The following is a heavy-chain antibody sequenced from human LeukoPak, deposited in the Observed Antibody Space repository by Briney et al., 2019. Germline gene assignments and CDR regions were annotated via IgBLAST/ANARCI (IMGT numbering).Heavy chain of an antibody. CDR3: ARTSTSYYYYMDV. CDR2: IYYSGST. CDR1: GGSISSSSYY. J-gene: IGHJ6*03. D-gene: IGHD2/OR15-2a*01. Sequence: SETLSLTCTVSGGSISSSSYYWGWIRQPPGKGLEWIGTIYYSGSTNYNPSLKSRVTISVDTSKNQFSLKLSSVTAADTAVYYCARTSTSYYYYMDVWGKGTTVTVSS. V-gene: IGHV4-39*07.